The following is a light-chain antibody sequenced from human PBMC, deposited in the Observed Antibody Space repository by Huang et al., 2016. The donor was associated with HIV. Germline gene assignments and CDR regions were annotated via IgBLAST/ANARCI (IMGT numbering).Light chain of an antibody. Sequence: DIQMTQSPPTLSASVGDRVNSNCRASQSVAYWVAWKQQKPGNAPKLLIYQASLLDSVAPSSFSVSGSDTEFTLPIAGLQPDDSATYYCQQYSTFPMYTFAQGTKLEI. J-gene: IGKJ2*01. CDR1: QSVAYW. CDR2: QAS. CDR3: QQYSTFPMYT. V-gene: IGKV1-5*03.